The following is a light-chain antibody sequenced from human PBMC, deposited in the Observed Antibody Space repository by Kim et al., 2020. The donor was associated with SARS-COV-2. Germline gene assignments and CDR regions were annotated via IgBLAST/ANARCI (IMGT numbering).Light chain of an antibody. V-gene: IGLV3-1*01. CDR1: EVGKKN. CDR3: QAWDSSTVV. J-gene: IGLJ2*01. Sequence: GSPGQKASITWSGDEVGKKNACWYQQKPGQSPVLVIYQDTKRPSGIPERFSGSNSGNTATLTISGTQAMDEGDYYCQAWDSSTVVFGGGTKVTVL. CDR2: QDT.